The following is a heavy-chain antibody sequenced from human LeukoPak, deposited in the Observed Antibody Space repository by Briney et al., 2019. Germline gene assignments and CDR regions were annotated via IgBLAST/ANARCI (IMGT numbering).Heavy chain of an antibody. D-gene: IGHD5-12*01. V-gene: IGHV3-23*01. CDR2: LSVIGGST. J-gene: IGHJ4*02. CDR1: GFTFSAND. Sequence: GGSLRLSFPASGFTFSANDMSCDRQAPGKGLEWVSILSVIGGSTNYADSVKGRFTSSRDNSKNTLYLQMNSLRGEDTAVYYCARDHAADIVATGAAYWGQGTLVTVSS. CDR3: ARDHAADIVATGAAY.